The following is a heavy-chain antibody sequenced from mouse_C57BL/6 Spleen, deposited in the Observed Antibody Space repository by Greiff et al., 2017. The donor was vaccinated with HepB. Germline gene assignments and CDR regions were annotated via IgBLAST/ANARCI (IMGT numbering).Heavy chain of an antibody. D-gene: IGHD3-1*01. V-gene: IGHV5-6*01. CDR3: ARPSGSAWFAY. J-gene: IGHJ3*01. CDR2: ISSGGSYT. CDR1: GFTFSSYG. Sequence: EVNLVESGGDLVKPGGSLKLSCAASGFTFSSYGMSWVRQTPDKRLEWVATISSGGSYTYYPDSVKGRFTISRDNAKNTLYLQMSSLKSEDTAMYYCARPSGSAWFAYWGQGTLVTVSA.